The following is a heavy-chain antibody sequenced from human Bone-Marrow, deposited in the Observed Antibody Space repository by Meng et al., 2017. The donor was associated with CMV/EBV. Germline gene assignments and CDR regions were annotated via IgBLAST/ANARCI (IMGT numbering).Heavy chain of an antibody. CDR2: INPNSGGT. J-gene: IGHJ5*02. CDR1: GYTFTGYY. V-gene: IGHV1-2*02. D-gene: IGHD3-3*01. CDR3: ARDLPYDFWSGYSDP. Sequence: ASVKVSCKASGYTFTGYYMHWVRQAPGQGLEWMGWINPNSGGTNYAQKCQGRVTMTRDTSISTAYMELSRLRSDDTAVYYCARDLPYDFWSGYSDPWGQGTLVTVSS.